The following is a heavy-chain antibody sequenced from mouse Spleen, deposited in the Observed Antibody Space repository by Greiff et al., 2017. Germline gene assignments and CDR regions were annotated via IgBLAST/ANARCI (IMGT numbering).Heavy chain of an antibody. CDR2: IRLKSDNYAT. V-gene: IGHV6-3*01. Sequence: EVKLQESGGGLVQPGGSMKLSCVASGFTFSNYWMNWVRQSPEKGLEWVAQIRLKSDNYATHYAESVKGRFTISRDDSKSSVYLQMNNLRAEDTGIYYCTGRGGGPFAYWGQGTLVTVSA. D-gene: IGHD1-1*02. CDR1: GFTFSNYW. J-gene: IGHJ3*01. CDR3: TGRGGGPFAY.